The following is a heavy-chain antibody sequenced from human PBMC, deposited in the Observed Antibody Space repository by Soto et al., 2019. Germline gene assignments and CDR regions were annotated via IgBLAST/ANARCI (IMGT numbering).Heavy chain of an antibody. CDR3: AREDDGGDRDYYGLDV. CDR2: IHYSGSI. V-gene: IGHV4-30-4*08. D-gene: IGHD2-21*02. CDR1: GGSISYEYYH. J-gene: IGHJ6*02. Sequence: QVQLQQSGPGLVKPSQTLSLTCTVSGGSISYEYYHWTWIRQSPGKGLEWMGYIHYSGSIIYNPSFKSRVTISVDTSKHPFSLQLSSVTAADTAVYFCAREDDGGDRDYYGLDVWGQGTTVTVSS.